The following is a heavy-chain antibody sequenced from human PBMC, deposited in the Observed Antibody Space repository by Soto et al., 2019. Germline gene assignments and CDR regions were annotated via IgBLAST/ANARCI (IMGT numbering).Heavy chain of an antibody. D-gene: IGHD3-3*01. CDR3: ARGRYDFWCGTADY. Sequence: QVQLVQSGAEVKKPGASVKVSCKASGYTFTSYDINWLRQATGQGLEWMGWMHSNSGNTGYAQKFQGRVTLARPTSISTAYMELSCMRSEDTAVYYCARGRYDFWCGTADYWGQGTLVTVSS. V-gene: IGHV1-8*01. CDR1: GYTFTSYD. CDR2: MHSNSGNT. J-gene: IGHJ4*02.